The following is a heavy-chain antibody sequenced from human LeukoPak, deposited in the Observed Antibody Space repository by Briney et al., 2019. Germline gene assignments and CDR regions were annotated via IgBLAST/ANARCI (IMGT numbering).Heavy chain of an antibody. CDR1: GGSISSYY. J-gene: IGHJ6*03. Sequence: SETLSLTCTVSGGSISSYYWSWIRQPAGKGLEWIGRIYTSGSTNYNPSLKSRVTMSVDTSKNQFSLKLSSVTAADTAVYYCARGGDQLLYPYYYYYYYMDVWGKGTTVTVSS. CDR3: ARGGDQLLYPYYYYYYYMDV. CDR2: IYTSGST. V-gene: IGHV4-4*07. D-gene: IGHD2-2*02.